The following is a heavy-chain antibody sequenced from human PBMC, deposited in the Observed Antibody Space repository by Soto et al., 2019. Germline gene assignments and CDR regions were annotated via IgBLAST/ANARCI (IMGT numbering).Heavy chain of an antibody. CDR3: AKARGITMIVVVITAFGY. Sequence: GGSMRLSCAASGFTFSSYAMSWVRPAPGKGLEFAPGLGGRHGSVYCANSIKGRSSSARVHTQNTLYMQMNTMRAADTAVYYCAKARGITMIVVVITAFGYWGQGTLVSVSS. V-gene: IGHV3-23*01. D-gene: IGHD3-22*01. CDR2: LGGRHGSV. CDR1: GFTFSSYA. J-gene: IGHJ4*02.